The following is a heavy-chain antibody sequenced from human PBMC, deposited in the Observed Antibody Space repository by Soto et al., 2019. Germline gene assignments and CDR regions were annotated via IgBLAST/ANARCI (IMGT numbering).Heavy chain of an antibody. J-gene: IGHJ6*02. V-gene: IGHV5-51*01. D-gene: IGHD3-10*01. CDR3: ARHERRITMVRGVIGYYYGMDV. Sequence: PGESLKISCKGSGYSFTSYWIGWVRQMPGKGLEWMGIIYPGDSDTRYSPSFQGQVTISVDKSISTAYLQWSSLKASDTAMYYCARHERRITMVRGVIGYYYGMDVWGQGTTVTVSS. CDR1: GYSFTSYW. CDR2: IYPGDSDT.